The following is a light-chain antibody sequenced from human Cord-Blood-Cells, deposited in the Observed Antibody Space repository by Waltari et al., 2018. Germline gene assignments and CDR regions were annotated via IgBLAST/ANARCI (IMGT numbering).Light chain of an antibody. CDR3: QQYGSSTTWT. Sequence: EIVLTQSPCTLSLSPGERATLSSRASQSVSSIYLAWYKQKPGQAPRLLIYGASSRATGIPDRFSGSGSGTDFTLTISRLEPEDFAVYYCQQYGSSTTWTFGQGTKVEIK. J-gene: IGKJ1*01. V-gene: IGKV3-20*01. CDR1: QSVSSIY. CDR2: GAS.